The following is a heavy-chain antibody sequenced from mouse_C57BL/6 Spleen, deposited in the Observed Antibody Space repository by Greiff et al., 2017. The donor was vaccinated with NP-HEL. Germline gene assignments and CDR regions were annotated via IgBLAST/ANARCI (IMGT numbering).Heavy chain of an antibody. CDR3: ARRWGNYGSHAMDY. Sequence: EVQVVESGGGLVKPGGSLKLSCAASGFTFSDYGMHWVRQAPEKGLEWVAYISSGSSTIYYADTVKGRFTISRDNAKNTLFLQMTSLRSEDTAMYYCARRWGNYGSHAMDYWGQGTSVTVSS. D-gene: IGHD2-1*01. V-gene: IGHV5-17*01. CDR2: ISSGSSTI. CDR1: GFTFSDYG. J-gene: IGHJ4*01.